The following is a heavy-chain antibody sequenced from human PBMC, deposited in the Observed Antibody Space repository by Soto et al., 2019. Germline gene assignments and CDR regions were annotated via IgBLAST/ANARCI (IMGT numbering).Heavy chain of an antibody. D-gene: IGHD3-3*01. CDR2: IIPIFGTA. CDR3: ARVSGLWSGPNWFDP. V-gene: IGHV1-69*13. Sequence: VQVSWQRSGGTIRSYAISWVRQDPVQVLEWMGGIIPIFGTANYAQKFQGRVTITADESTSTAYMELSSLRSEDTAVYYCARVSGLWSGPNWFDPCGQGTLVNVSS. CDR1: GGTIRSYA. J-gene: IGHJ5*02.